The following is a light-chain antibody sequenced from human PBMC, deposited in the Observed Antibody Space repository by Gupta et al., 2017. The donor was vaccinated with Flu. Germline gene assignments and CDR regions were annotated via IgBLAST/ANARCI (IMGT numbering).Light chain of an antibody. J-gene: IGLJ2*01. CDR1: SSDVGGNNY. V-gene: IGLV2-14*01. CDR3: SSYTSSSTL. CDR2: EVS. Sequence: GTSSDVGGNNYVSWYQQHPGKAPKLMIYEVSNRPSGVSNRFSGSKSGNTASLTISGLQAEDEADYYCSSYTSSSTLFGGGTKLTVL.